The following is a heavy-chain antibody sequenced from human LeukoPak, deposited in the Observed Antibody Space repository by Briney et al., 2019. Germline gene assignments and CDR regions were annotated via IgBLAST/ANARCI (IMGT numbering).Heavy chain of an antibody. CDR2: ISSTSSIM. CDR3: ARDNFGDYGNWFDP. V-gene: IGHV3-48*02. CDR1: GFTFSTYS. J-gene: IGHJ5*02. D-gene: IGHD4-17*01. Sequence: GGSLRLSCAASGFTFSTYSMNWVRQAPGKGLEWVSYISSTSSIMYYADSVKSRFTISRDNAKNSLYLQMNSLRDEDTAVYYCARDNFGDYGNWFDPWGQGTLVTVSS.